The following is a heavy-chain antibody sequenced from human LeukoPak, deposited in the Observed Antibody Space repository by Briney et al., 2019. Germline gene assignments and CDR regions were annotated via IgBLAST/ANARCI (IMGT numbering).Heavy chain of an antibody. J-gene: IGHJ3*02. V-gene: IGHV4-59*01. CDR2: IYYSGST. CDR1: GGSISSYY. Sequence: SETLSLTCTVSGGSISSYYWSWIRQPPGKGLEWIGYIYYSGSTNYNPSLKSRVTISVKTSKNQFSLKLRSVTAADTAVYYCARDVYYYDSSHSRAFDIWGQGTMVTVSS. CDR3: ARDVYYYDSSHSRAFDI. D-gene: IGHD3-22*01.